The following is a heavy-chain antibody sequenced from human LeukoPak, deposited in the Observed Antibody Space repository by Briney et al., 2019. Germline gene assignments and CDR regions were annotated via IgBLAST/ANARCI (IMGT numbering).Heavy chain of an antibody. Sequence: PGRSLRLSCAASGFTVSSNYMSWVRQAPGKGLEWVSVIYSGGSTYYADSVKGRFTISRNNSKNTLYLQMNSLRAEDTAVYYCAREPRSSYSSGLGMDVWGQGTTVTVSS. CDR3: AREPRSSYSSGLGMDV. CDR2: IYSGGST. J-gene: IGHJ6*02. D-gene: IGHD6-19*01. CDR1: GFTVSSNY. V-gene: IGHV3-53*01.